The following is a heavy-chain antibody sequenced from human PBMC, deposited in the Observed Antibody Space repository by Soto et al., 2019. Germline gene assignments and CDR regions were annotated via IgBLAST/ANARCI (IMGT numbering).Heavy chain of an antibody. D-gene: IGHD3-3*01. Sequence: QITLKESGPTLVKPTQTLTLTCTFSGFSLSTSGVGVGWIRQPPGNALEWLALIYWDDDKHYRPSLKSRLTIAKDTSKNQMVLTMTNMDPVDTATYYCAHRSFAKDAFDVWGQGTMVTVSS. CDR3: AHRSFAKDAFDV. CDR1: GFSLSTSGVG. V-gene: IGHV2-5*02. J-gene: IGHJ3*01. CDR2: IYWDDDK.